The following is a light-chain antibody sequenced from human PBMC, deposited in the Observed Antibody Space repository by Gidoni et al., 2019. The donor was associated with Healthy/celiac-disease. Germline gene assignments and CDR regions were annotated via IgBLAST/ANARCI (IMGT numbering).Light chain of an antibody. CDR3: QQYNSYPWT. Sequence: DLPITQSPSPLSASVGDRVTITCRASQSISSCLAWYQQKPGKAPKLLIYKASTLESGVPSRFSGSGSGTEVTLTISSLQPDDFATYYCQQYNSYPWTFXQXTKVEIK. J-gene: IGKJ1*01. CDR2: KAS. V-gene: IGKV1-5*03. CDR1: QSISSC.